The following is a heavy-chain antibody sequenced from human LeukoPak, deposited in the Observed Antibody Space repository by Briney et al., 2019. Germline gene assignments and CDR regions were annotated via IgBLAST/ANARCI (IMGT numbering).Heavy chain of an antibody. V-gene: IGHV1-2*02. J-gene: IGHJ4*02. D-gene: IGHD3-22*01. CDR3: AKGKTYYDSSGYPFDY. Sequence: ASVKVSCKASGYTFTGYYMHWVRQAPGQGLEWMGWINPNSGGTNYAQKFQGRVTMTRDTSISTAYMELSRLRSDDTAVYYCAKGKTYYDSSGYPFDYWGQGTLVTVSS. CDR1: GYTFTGYY. CDR2: INPNSGGT.